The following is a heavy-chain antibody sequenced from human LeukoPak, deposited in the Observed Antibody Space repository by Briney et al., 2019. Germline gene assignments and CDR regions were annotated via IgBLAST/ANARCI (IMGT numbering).Heavy chain of an antibody. Sequence: ASVKVSCKASGGTFSSYAISWVRQVPGQGLEWMGRIIPILGIANYAQKFQGRVTITADKSTSTAYMELSSLRSEDTAVYYCAVSPALGGNGSSGSQYYFDYWGQGTLVTVSS. CDR3: AVSPALGGNGSSGSQYYFDY. CDR1: GGTFSSYA. V-gene: IGHV1-69*04. D-gene: IGHD3-22*01. J-gene: IGHJ4*02. CDR2: IIPILGIA.